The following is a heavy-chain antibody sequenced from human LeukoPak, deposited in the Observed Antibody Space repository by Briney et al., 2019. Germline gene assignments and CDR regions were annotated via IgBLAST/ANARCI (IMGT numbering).Heavy chain of an antibody. CDR3: ARICRPTSITPQELDY. V-gene: IGHV3-48*03. CDR2: ISVGGETV. Sequence: GGSLRLSCAASGVTFSSFEMNWVRQAPGKGLEWVSYISVGGETVYYTDSVKGRFTISRDNAKNSLYLQMNSLRAEDTAVYYCARICRPTSITPQELDYWGQGTLVTVSS. J-gene: IGHJ4*02. D-gene: IGHD4-23*01. CDR1: GVTFSSFE.